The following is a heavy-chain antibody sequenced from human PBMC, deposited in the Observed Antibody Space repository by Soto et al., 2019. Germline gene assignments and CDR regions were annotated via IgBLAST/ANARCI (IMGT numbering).Heavy chain of an antibody. CDR2: ISGSGRNT. CDR1: GFTFSSSA. D-gene: IGHD3-3*01. V-gene: IGHV3-23*01. CDR3: AKDVLRFLEWLAFYGMDV. Sequence: GGSLRLSCAASGFTFSSSAVTWVRQAPDKGLEWVAAISGSGRNTYYADSVKGRFTISRDNSKNTVYLQMNILTVEDTAVYYCAKDVLRFLEWLAFYGMDVWGQGTTVTVSS. J-gene: IGHJ6*02.